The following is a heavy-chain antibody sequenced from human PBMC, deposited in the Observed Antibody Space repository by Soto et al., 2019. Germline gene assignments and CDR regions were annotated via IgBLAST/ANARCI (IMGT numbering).Heavy chain of an antibody. Sequence: GESLKISCKGSGYSFTSYWIGWVRQMPGKGLEWMGIIYPGDSDTRYSPSFKGQVTISADKSISPAYLQWSSLKAADTAMYYCASSSKGMAEYYFDYWGQGTLVTVSS. CDR3: ASSSKGMAEYYFDY. CDR1: GYSFTSYW. CDR2: IYPGDSDT. J-gene: IGHJ4*02. D-gene: IGHD3-10*01. V-gene: IGHV5-51*01.